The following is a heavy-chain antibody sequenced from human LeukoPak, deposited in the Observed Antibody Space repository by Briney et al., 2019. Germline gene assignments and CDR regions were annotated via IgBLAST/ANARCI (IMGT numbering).Heavy chain of an antibody. CDR2: IKQDGSEK. D-gene: IGHD2-2*01. CDR1: GFTFSSYW. CDR3: ARVRGYCSSTSCYENWFDP. V-gene: IGHV3-7*01. Sequence: GGSLRLSCAASGFTFSSYWMSWVRQAPGKGLEWVANIKQDGSEKYYVDSVKGRFTISRDNAKNSLYLQMNSLRAEDTAVYYCARVRGYCSSTSCYENWFDPWGQGTLVTVSS. J-gene: IGHJ5*02.